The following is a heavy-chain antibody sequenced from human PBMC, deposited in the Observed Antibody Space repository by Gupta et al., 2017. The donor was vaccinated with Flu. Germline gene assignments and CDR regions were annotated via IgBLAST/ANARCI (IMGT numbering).Heavy chain of an antibody. CDR2: IYTTESI. CDR1: ISNYY. V-gene: IGHV4-4*07. J-gene: IGHJ3*02. CDR3: ARVTSERGANAFDI. Sequence: ISNYYWSWIRQPAGRGLEWIGRIYTTESIIYNPSLKSRVTMSLDMSKNQFSLKVNSVTAAETAVYFCARVTSERGANAFDIGGQGTMVTVSA. D-gene: IGHD1-26*01.